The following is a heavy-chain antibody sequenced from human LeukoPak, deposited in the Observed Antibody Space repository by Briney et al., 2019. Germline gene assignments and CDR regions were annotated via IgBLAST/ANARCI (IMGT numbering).Heavy chain of an antibody. CDR1: GFTFKSYT. Sequence: KSGGSLRLSCAASGFTFKSYTMNWVRQAPGKGLEWVSSITSTTSYVYYADSVMGRFTISRDNARNALYLQMNSLRAEDTAVYYCAREEQTTVTTTWHDAFDIWGQGTMVTVSS. CDR3: AREEQTTVTTTWHDAFDI. J-gene: IGHJ3*02. D-gene: IGHD4-17*01. V-gene: IGHV3-21*01. CDR2: ITSTTSYV.